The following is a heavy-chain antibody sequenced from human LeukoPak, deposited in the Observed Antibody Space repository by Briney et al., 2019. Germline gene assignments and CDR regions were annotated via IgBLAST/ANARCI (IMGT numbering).Heavy chain of an antibody. V-gene: IGHV3-21*01. Sequence: GGTLVVSSAACGGTVSSYSRNWVRQAPGKGLEWVSTISSSSYIYYADSVKGRFTISRDNAKNSLYLQMNSLRAEDTAVYYCARKAGTGAFDIWGQGTMVTVSS. CDR2: ISSSSYI. D-gene: IGHD6-19*01. J-gene: IGHJ3*02. CDR3: ARKAGTGAFDI. CDR1: GGTVSSYS.